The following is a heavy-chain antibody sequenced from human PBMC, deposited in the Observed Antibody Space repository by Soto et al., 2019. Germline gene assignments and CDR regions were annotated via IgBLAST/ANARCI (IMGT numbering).Heavy chain of an antibody. V-gene: IGHV3-23*01. CDR3: AKRGSGSYFDY. CDR2: ISGSGGST. Sequence: EVQLLESGGGLVQPGGSLRLSCAASGFTFSSYALNWVRQAPGKGLEWVSVISGSGGSTYYADSVKGRFTISRDNSKNTLYLQRNRLRAEDTAVYYCAKRGSGSYFDYWGQGTLVTVSS. D-gene: IGHD3-10*01. CDR1: GFTFSSYA. J-gene: IGHJ4*02.